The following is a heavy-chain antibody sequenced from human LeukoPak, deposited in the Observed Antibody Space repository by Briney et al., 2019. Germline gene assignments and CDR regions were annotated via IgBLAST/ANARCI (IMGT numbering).Heavy chain of an antibody. CDR2: IYSGGST. J-gene: IGHJ4*02. D-gene: IGHD2-21*02. CDR3: ATVTASHYFDY. CDR1: GFTFSSHW. V-gene: IGHV3-66*01. Sequence: GGSLRLSCAASGFTFSSHWMHWVRQAPGKGLEWVSVIYSGGSTYYADSVKGRFTISRDNSKNTVYLQMNSLRAEDTAVYYCATVTASHYFDYWGQGTLVTVSS.